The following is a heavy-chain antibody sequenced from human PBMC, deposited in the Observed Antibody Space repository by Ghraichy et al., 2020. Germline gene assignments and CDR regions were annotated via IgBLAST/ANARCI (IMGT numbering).Heavy chain of an antibody. V-gene: IGHV1-2*04. CDR3: ARAGPTTVAYYYYGMDV. CDR2: INPNSGGT. Sequence: ASVKVSCKASGYTFTGYYMHWVRQAPGQGLEWMGWINPNSGGTNYAQKFQGWVTMTRDTSISTAYMELSRLRSDDTAVYYCARAGPTTVAYYYYGMDVWGQGTTVTVSS. CDR1: GYTFTGYY. J-gene: IGHJ6*02. D-gene: IGHD4-11*01.